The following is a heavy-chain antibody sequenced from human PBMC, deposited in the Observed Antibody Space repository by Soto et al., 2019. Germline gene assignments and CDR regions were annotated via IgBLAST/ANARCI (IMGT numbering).Heavy chain of an antibody. Sequence: GGSLRLSCAASGFTFSSYGMHWVRQAPGKGLEWVAVIWYDGSNKYYADSVKGRFTISRDNSKNTLYLQMNSLRAEDTAVYYCARAQETICSSTSCSQVPYYFDYWGQGTLVTVSS. D-gene: IGHD2-2*01. CDR1: GFTFSSYG. J-gene: IGHJ4*02. CDR2: IWYDGSNK. V-gene: IGHV3-33*01. CDR3: ARAQETICSSTSCSQVPYYFDY.